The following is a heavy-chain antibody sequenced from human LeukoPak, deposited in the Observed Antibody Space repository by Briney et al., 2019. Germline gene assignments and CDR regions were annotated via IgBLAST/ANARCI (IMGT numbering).Heavy chain of an antibody. CDR1: GFIFSSYW. CDR2: MNTDGSVT. Sequence: GGSLRLSCAASGFIFSSYWMHWVRQGPGKGPVWVSCMNTDGSVTTYADSVRGRFTISRDNAKNTLYLQMNSLRVEDTAVYYCARGSKYSSSWYVDYWGQGTLVTVSS. D-gene: IGHD6-13*01. V-gene: IGHV3-74*01. J-gene: IGHJ4*02. CDR3: ARGSKYSSSWYVDY.